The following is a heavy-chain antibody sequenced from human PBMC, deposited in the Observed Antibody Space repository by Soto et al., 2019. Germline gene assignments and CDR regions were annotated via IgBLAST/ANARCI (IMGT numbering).Heavy chain of an antibody. J-gene: IGHJ4*02. CDR1: GASFSNSY. Sequence: QVQLQESGPGLVKPSETLSLTCTVSGASFSNSYWSWIRRPAGKGLEWIGRISASGNTNYNPSLKSRVTMSIDTSKNQFTLEVTSVTAADTALYYCAKESGAPAGTAEYWGQGILVTVSS. V-gene: IGHV4-4*07. CDR2: ISASGNT. D-gene: IGHD1-1*01. CDR3: AKESGAPAGTAEY.